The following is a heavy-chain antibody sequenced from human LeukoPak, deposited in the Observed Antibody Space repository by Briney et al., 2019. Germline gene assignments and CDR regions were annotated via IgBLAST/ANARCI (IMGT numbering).Heavy chain of an antibody. CDR3: AKGISADGYNFERGADY. CDR2: VGGDGRVT. CDR1: GFRFATYV. J-gene: IGHJ4*02. V-gene: IGHV3-23*01. D-gene: IGHD5-24*01. Sequence: TGGSLRLSCAASGFRFATYVMTWVRQDPGKGLEWVSSVGGDGRVTYYADSVKGRFTISRDNSKNTIFLQMNSLRVEDTAVYYCAKGISADGYNFERGADYWGQGAQVIVSS.